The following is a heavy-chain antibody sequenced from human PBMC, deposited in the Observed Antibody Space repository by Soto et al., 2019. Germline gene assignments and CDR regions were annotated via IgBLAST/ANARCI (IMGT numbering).Heavy chain of an antibody. Sequence: EVQLVESGGGLVQPGGSLRLSCAASGFTFSSYDMHWVRQATGKGLEWVSAIGTAGDTYYPGSVKGRFTISRENAKNSLYLQMNSLRAGDTAVYYCASLWSQHSSGWQSDYWGQGTLVTVSS. CDR2: IGTAGDT. D-gene: IGHD6-25*01. V-gene: IGHV3-13*01. CDR3: ASLWSQHSSGWQSDY. CDR1: GFTFSSYD. J-gene: IGHJ4*02.